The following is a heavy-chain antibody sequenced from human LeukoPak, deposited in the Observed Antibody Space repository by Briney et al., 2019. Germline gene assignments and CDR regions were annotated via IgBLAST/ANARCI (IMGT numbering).Heavy chain of an antibody. D-gene: IGHD1-26*01. J-gene: IGHJ5*02. CDR1: GGSISSSSYY. CDR2: IYYSGST. V-gene: IGHV4-39*02. CDR3: ARDRGSYLDWFDP. Sequence: SETLSLTCTVSGGSISSSSYYWGWIRQPPGKGLEWIGSIYYSGSTYYNPSLKSRVTISVDTSKNQFSLKLSPVTAADTAVYYCARDRGSYLDWFDPWGQGTLVTVSS.